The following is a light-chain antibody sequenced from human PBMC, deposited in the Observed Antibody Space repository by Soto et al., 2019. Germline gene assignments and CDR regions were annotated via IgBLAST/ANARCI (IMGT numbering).Light chain of an antibody. CDR2: DVA. J-gene: IGKJ5*01. CDR3: QQRSSWPLIT. V-gene: IGKV3-11*01. CDR1: QSVSNY. Sequence: EIVLTQSPATLSLSPGERATLSCRASQSVSNYLAWYQQKPGQPPRLLIYDVATRATGIPARFSGSGSGTDFTLTIGSLQPEDFAVYYCQQRSSWPLITFGQGTRLEIK.